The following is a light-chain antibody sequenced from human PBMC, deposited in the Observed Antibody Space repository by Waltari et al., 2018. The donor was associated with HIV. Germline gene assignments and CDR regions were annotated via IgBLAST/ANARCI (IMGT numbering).Light chain of an antibody. Sequence: DIKMTQSPSTLSASVGDRVTINCRASQSISTWLACYQQKPGKGPNPLIYEASTLESGVPSRFSGSGSGTEFTLTISSLQPDDFATYYCQQYHDYWTFGQGTKVEIK. V-gene: IGKV1-5*03. CDR1: QSISTW. CDR2: EAS. CDR3: QQYHDYWT. J-gene: IGKJ1*01.